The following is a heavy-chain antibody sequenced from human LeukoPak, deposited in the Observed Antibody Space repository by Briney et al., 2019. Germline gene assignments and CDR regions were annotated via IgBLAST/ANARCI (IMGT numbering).Heavy chain of an antibody. CDR1: GYSFTSYW. J-gene: IGHJ4*02. V-gene: IGHV5-51*01. D-gene: IGHD5-24*01. Sequence: GESLKISCKGSGYSFTSYWIGWVRQVPGKGLEWMGIIWPDDSDKRYSPSFQGQVTISADKSISTAYLQWSSLKASDTAMYYCARQGKDGYRIVDYWGQGTLVTVSS. CDR2: IWPDDSDK. CDR3: ARQGKDGYRIVDY.